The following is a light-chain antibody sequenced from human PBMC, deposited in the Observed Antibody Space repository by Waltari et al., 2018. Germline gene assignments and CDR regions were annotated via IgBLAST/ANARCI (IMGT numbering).Light chain of an antibody. CDR3: QQSYSTPYT. Sequence: DIQMTQSPSSLSASVGDRVTIPCRASKSISSYLNWYQQKPGKAPKLLIYAASSLQSGVPSRFSGSGSGTDFTLTISSLQPEDFATYYCQQSYSTPYTFGQGTKLEIK. J-gene: IGKJ2*01. CDR1: KSISSY. V-gene: IGKV1-39*01. CDR2: AAS.